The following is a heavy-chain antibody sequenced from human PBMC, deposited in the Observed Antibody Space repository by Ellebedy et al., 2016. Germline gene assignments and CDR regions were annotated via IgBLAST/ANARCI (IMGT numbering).Heavy chain of an antibody. V-gene: IGHV3-33*01. CDR1: GFTFSLYG. D-gene: IGHD6-6*01. J-gene: IGHJ4*02. Sequence: GESLKISXAASGFTFSLYGMHWVRQAPGKGLEWVAVIWDDGSHKYYRDSVKGRFTISRDNSTNTLHLQMNNLRAEDTAVYYCARHGSGSSSIDYWGEGTLVTVSS. CDR3: ARHGSGSSSIDY. CDR2: IWDDGSHK.